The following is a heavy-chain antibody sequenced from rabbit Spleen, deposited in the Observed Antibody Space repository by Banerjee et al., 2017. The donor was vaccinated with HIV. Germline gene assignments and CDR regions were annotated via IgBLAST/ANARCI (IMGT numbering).Heavy chain of an antibody. Sequence: EESGGDLVKPVGSLTLTCTASGFSFISYYWICWVRQAPGKGLEWSACIYGGGTDNTYYATWVNGRFTISKTSSTTVTLQMTSLTAADTATYFCARNYVNAFDPWGPGTLVTVS. CDR2: IYGGGTDNT. J-gene: IGHJ2*01. CDR3: ARNYVNAFDP. D-gene: IGHD1-1*01. V-gene: IGHV1S45*01. CDR1: GFSFISYYW.